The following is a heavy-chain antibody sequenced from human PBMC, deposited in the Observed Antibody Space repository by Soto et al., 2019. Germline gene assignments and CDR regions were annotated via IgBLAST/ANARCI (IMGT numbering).Heavy chain of an antibody. CDR3: ARDRRFLEWLDY. CDR1: GFTFTSYG. V-gene: IGHV3-33*01. Sequence: QMHLVESGGGVVQPGRSLTLSCVASGFTFTSYGIHWVRQAPGKGLEWVAAIWYDGSNKYYGDSVKGRFSISRDNSKNTVYPQMNSLRAEDTAVYYGARDRRFLEWLDYWGQGTLVSVSS. CDR2: IWYDGSNK. D-gene: IGHD3-3*01. J-gene: IGHJ4*02.